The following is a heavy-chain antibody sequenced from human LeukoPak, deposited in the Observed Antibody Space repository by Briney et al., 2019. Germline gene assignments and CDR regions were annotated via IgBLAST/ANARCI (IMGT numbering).Heavy chain of an antibody. J-gene: IGHJ6*02. CDR3: ASEQWLKREGVYYYYGVAV. CDR2: MNPNSGNT. Sequence: GASVKVSCKASGYTFTTYDINWVRQASGQGHEWMGWMNPNSGNTGYAQKFQGRVTMTRNTSTTTAYMELNSLRSEDTAVYYCASEQWLKREGVYYYYGVAVWGQGTTVTVSS. D-gene: IGHD6-19*01. CDR1: GYTFTTYD. V-gene: IGHV1-8*01.